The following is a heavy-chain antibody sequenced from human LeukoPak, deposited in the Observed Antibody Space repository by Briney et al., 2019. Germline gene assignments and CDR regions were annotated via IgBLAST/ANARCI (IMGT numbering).Heavy chain of an antibody. Sequence: ASVKVSCKASGYTFTSYYMHWVRQAPGQGLEGMGIINPSGGSTSYAQKFQGRVTMTRDMSTSTVYMELSSLRSEDTAVYYCAREYCGGDCYSSPSAFDIWGQGTMVTVSS. V-gene: IGHV1-46*01. J-gene: IGHJ3*02. CDR3: AREYCGGDCYSSPSAFDI. CDR2: INPSGGST. D-gene: IGHD2-21*02. CDR1: GYTFTSYY.